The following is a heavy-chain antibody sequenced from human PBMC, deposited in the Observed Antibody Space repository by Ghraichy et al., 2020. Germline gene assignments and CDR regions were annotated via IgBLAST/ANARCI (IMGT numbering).Heavy chain of an antibody. Sequence: LSLTCAASGFTEYTFSAYWMHWVRQAPGKGLVWVSRINGDGSSTIYADSVKGRFTISRDNAKNTLYLQMNSLRAEDTAVYYCVRDEKGGSGKSFPGPWGQGTLVTVSS. D-gene: IGHD3-10*01. CDR3: VRDEKGGSGKSFPGP. V-gene: IGHV3-74*01. J-gene: IGHJ5*02. CDR2: INGDGSST. CDR1: GFTEYTFSAYW.